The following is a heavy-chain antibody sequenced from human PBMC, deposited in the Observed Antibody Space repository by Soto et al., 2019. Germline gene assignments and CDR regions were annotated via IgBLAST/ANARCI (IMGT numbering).Heavy chain of an antibody. Sequence: EVQLVESGGGLVQPGRSLRLSCAASGFTFDDYAMHWVRQAPGKGLEWVSGISWNSGSIGYADSVKGRFTISRDNAKNSLYLQMNSLRAEDTALYYCAKDCSSGWYGWFDPWGQGTLVTVSS. J-gene: IGHJ5*02. V-gene: IGHV3-9*01. D-gene: IGHD6-19*01. CDR3: AKDCSSGWYGWFDP. CDR1: GFTFDDYA. CDR2: ISWNSGSI.